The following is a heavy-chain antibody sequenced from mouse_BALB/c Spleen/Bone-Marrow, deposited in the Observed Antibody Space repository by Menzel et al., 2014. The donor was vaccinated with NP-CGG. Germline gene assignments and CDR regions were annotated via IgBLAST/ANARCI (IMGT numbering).Heavy chain of an antibody. J-gene: IGHJ2*01. CDR3: AKGGNYRYDFDY. CDR1: GYTFTSSV. D-gene: IGHD2-14*01. V-gene: IGHV1-14*01. CDR2: FNPYNDGS. Sequence: VHVKQSGPELVKPGASVKMSCKASGYTFTSSVMHWVKQKPGQGLEWIGYFNPYNDGSKYNEKFKGKATLTSDKSSSTAYMEHSSRTSEDSAVYYCAKGGNYRYDFDYWGQGTTLTVSS.